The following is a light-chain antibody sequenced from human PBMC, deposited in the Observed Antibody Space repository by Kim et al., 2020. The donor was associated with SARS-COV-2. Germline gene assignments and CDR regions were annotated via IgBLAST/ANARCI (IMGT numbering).Light chain of an antibody. CDR1: SSAVGGYNY. V-gene: IGLV2-14*04. J-gene: IGLJ1*01. CDR3: SSYTSSSHV. CDR2: DVS. Sequence: PGQPITITCPGTSSAVGGYNYVSWYQQHPGKAPKRMIYDVSKRPSGVSNRFSGSKSGNTASLTISGLQAEDEADYYCSSYTSSSHVFGTGTKVTVL.